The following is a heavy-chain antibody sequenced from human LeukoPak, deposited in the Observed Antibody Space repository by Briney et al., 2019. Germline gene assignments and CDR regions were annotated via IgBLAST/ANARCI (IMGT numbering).Heavy chain of an antibody. CDR3: ARDGDSTAPDFHC. CDR1: GVTFTDYY. J-gene: IGHJ4*02. V-gene: IGHV1-2*02. D-gene: IGHD2-21*02. Sequence: ASVKVSCKASGVTFTDYYLYWVRQAPGQGLECVGFINLNNGATGYAQNFQGRVTITRDTSISTVFMEVSSLRADDTAVYYCARDGDSTAPDFHCWGQGALVTVSA. CDR2: INLNNGAT.